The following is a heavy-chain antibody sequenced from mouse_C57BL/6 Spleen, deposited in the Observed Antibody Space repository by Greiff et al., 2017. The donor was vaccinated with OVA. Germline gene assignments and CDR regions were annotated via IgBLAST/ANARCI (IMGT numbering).Heavy chain of an antibody. D-gene: IGHD1-1*01. CDR2: IYPGSGST. J-gene: IGHJ1*03. V-gene: IGHV1-55*01. CDR3: ARSRFTTVVATDWYFDV. CDR1: GYTFTSYW. Sequence: QVQLQQSGAELVKPGASVKMSCKASGYTFTSYWITWVKQRPGQGLEWIGDIYPGSGSTNYNEKFKSKATLTVDTSSSTAYMQLSSLTSEDSAVYYCARSRFTTVVATDWYFDVWGTGTTVTVSS.